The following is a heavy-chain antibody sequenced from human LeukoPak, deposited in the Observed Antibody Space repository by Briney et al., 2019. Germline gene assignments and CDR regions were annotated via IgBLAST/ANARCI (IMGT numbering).Heavy chain of an antibody. CDR3: ARASWVSSIDAVR. CDR2: IRGNGET. CDR1: GMGFSCFA. Sequence: GALKLPLSTAGMGFSCFALGRVRPGPTGGAELVSSIRGNGETFYADSVKGRFTLSSDISRNTVYFQLNNLRVEDTAIYYCARASWVSSIDAVRWGQGTLVTVSS. J-gene: IGHJ4*02. V-gene: IGHV3-23*01. D-gene: IGHD6-13*01.